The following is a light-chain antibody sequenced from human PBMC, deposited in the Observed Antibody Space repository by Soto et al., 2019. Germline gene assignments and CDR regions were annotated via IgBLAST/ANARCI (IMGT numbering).Light chain of an antibody. V-gene: IGKV1-5*01. CDR3: PQFGSYPHT. CDR2: DAS. Sequence: DITMKQSPASLSASVRDRVTITCRASQSITNCLAWYQQKPGKAPKLLIYDASSLESGVPSRFSGSGSGTEFTLTISGLQPEDFAVYYCPQFGSYPHTFGEGAKV. J-gene: IGKJ4*01. CDR1: QSITNC.